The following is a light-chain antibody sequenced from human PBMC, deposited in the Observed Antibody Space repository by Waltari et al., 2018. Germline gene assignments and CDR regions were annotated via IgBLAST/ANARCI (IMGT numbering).Light chain of an antibody. J-gene: IGLJ3*02. V-gene: IGLV2-14*03. Sequence: QSALTQPASVSGSPGQSVTISCTGTSSDSVDYDFVSWYQQHPGKAPKLIIFDVTTRPSGFSNRFSGSKSGSTASLTISGLQAEYEAVYFCSSYPRTGTWLFGGGTKLTVL. CDR1: SSDSVDYDF. CDR3: SSYPRTGTWL. CDR2: DVT.